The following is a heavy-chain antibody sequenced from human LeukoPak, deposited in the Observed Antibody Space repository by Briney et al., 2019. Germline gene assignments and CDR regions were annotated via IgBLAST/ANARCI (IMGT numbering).Heavy chain of an antibody. J-gene: IGHJ4*02. CDR1: GFTFNSYV. V-gene: IGHV3-23*01. CDR2: ITDSSTST. Sequence: GGSLRLSCAASGFTFNSYVMNWVRQAPGKGLEWVSAITDSSTSTYYADSVKGRYTISRHNSKNTLYLQMNSLRAEDTAVYYCAKGSSSSRPYYFDYWGQGTLVTVSS. D-gene: IGHD6-13*01. CDR3: AKGSSSSRPYYFDY.